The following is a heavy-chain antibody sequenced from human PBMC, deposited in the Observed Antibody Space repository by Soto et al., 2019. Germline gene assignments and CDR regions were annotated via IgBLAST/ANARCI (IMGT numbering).Heavy chain of an antibody. V-gene: IGHV3-30-3*01. J-gene: IGHJ4*02. D-gene: IGHD1-26*01. CDR3: ASGLEWELQGLFDY. CDR1: GFTFSSYA. Sequence: QVQLVESGGGVVQPGRSLRLSCAASGFTFSSYAMHWVRQAPGKGLEWVAVISYDGSNKYYADSVKGRFTISRDNSKNTLYLQMNSLRAEDTAVYYCASGLEWELQGLFDYWGQGTLVTVSS. CDR2: ISYDGSNK.